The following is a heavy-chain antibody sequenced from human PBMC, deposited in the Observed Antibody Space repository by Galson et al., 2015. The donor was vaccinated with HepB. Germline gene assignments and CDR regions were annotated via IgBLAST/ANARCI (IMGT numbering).Heavy chain of an antibody. D-gene: IGHD3-22*01. CDR1: GYTFTEYY. Sequence: SVKVSCKASGYTFTEYYIHWVRQAPGQGLEWMGRINPNSGATNYAQKFQGRVTMTRDTSISSAYMDLSRLTSDDTAVYYCARAPYYSGGGSPFDPWGQGTLVTVSS. V-gene: IGHV1-2*06. CDR3: ARAPYYSGGGSPFDP. CDR2: INPNSGAT. J-gene: IGHJ5*02.